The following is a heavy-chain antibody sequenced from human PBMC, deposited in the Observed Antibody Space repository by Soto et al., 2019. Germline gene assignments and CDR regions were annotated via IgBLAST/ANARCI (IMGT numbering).Heavy chain of an antibody. CDR1: GYTFASYD. CDR2: MNPNSGNT. D-gene: IGHD3-3*01. V-gene: IGHV1-8*01. Sequence: ASVKVSCKASGYTFASYDINWVRQATGQGLEWMGWMNPNSGNTGYAQKFQGRVTMTRNTSISTAYMELSSLRSEDTAVYYCARRGRGKNVSRFLEWPPVSLYYMDVWGKGTTVTVSS. CDR3: ARRGRGKNVSRFLEWPPVSLYYMDV. J-gene: IGHJ6*03.